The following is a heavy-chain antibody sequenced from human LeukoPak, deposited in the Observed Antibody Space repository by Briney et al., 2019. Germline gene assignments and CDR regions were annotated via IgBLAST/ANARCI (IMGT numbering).Heavy chain of an antibody. V-gene: IGHV1-18*01. CDR1: GYTFTSYG. CDR3: ARSSPYYYYYYGMDV. J-gene: IGHJ6*02. CDR2: TSAYNGNT. Sequence: VASVNVSCKASGYTFTSYGISWVRQAPGQGLEWMGWTSAYNGNTNYAQKLQGRVTMTTDTSTSTAYMELRSLRSDDTAVYYCARSSPYYYYYYGMDVWGQGTTVTVSS. D-gene: IGHD6-6*01.